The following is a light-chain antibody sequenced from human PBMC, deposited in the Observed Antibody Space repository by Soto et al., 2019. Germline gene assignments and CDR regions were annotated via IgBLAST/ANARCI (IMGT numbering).Light chain of an antibody. CDR3: QQYRTYS. CDR1: QGISSY. CDR2: HAS. J-gene: IGKJ1*01. V-gene: IGKV1-8*01. Sequence: AIRMTQSPSSLSASTGDRVTITCRASQGISSYLAWYQQRPGTAPKLLIYHASILETAVPSRFSGNGSGTEFTLTISSLQPGDFATYYCQQYRTYSFGQGTKVDIK.